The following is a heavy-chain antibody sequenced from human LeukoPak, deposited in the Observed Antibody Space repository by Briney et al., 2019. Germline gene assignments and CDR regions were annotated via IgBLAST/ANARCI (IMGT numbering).Heavy chain of an antibody. CDR2: ISYDGDYK. V-gene: IGHV3-30*18. CDR1: GFILSSYG. CDR3: AKHPVRESNGHYYCDD. D-gene: IGHD4-4*01. J-gene: IGHJ4*02. Sequence: HPGGSLRLSCAVSGFILSSYGMHWVRQAPGKGLEWVAVISYDGDYKYYADSVKGRFTISRDNSKNTLYLQMDSLRAEDTALYYCAKHPVRESNGHYYCDDWGQGTLVTVSS.